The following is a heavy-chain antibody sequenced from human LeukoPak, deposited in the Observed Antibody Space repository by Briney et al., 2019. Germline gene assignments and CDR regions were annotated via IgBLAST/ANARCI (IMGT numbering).Heavy chain of an antibody. CDR3: ARAPSITMVRAPSYGMDV. CDR2: ISSSGSTI. J-gene: IGHJ6*02. Sequence: GGSLRLSCAASGFTFSSYEMNWVRQAPGKGLEWVSYISSSGSTIYYADSVKGRFTISRDNAKNSLYLQMNSLRAEDTAGYYCARAPSITMVRAPSYGMDVWGQGTTVTVSS. D-gene: IGHD3-10*01. CDR1: GFTFSSYE. V-gene: IGHV3-48*03.